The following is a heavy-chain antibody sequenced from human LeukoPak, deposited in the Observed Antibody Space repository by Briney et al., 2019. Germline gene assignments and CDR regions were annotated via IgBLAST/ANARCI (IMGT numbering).Heavy chain of an antibody. Sequence: GGSLSLSCAAPGFPFSSNAMSWVRQAPGKGLEWVSAISGSGGSTYYADSVKGRFTISRDNSKNTLYRQMNSLRAEGTAVYYCVYNFDYWGQGTLVTVSS. V-gene: IGHV3-23*01. J-gene: IGHJ4*02. D-gene: IGHD1-14*01. CDR1: GFPFSSNA. CDR2: ISGSGGST. CDR3: VYNFDY.